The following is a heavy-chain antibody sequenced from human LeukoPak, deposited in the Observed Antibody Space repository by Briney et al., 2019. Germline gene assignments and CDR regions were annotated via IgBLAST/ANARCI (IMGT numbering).Heavy chain of an antibody. J-gene: IGHJ4*02. CDR1: GFGFSDSY. CDR3: AKDPSPYSSSWYYFDY. Sequence: GGSLRLSCVVSGFGFSDSYMTWIRQTPGKGLERLAYISGSGSDMYYADSVKGRFTISRDNAKNSLYLQMDSLRAEDTAVYYCAKDPSPYSSSWYYFDYWGQGTLVTVSS. V-gene: IGHV3-11*01. D-gene: IGHD6-13*01. CDR2: ISGSGSDM.